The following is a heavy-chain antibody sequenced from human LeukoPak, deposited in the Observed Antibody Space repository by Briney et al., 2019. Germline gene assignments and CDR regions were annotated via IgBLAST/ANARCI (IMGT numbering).Heavy chain of an antibody. J-gene: IGHJ4*02. CDR2: ISGSGGST. D-gene: IGHD2-2*01. V-gene: IGHV3-23*01. CDR1: GFTFSSYA. CDR3: AKTPAVFQGYCSSTSCSFDY. Sequence: PWGSLRLSCAASGFTFSSYAMSWVRQAPGKGLEWVSAISGSGGSTYYADSVKGRFTISRDNSKNTLYLQMNSLRAEDTAVYYCAKTPAVFQGYCSSTSCSFDYWGQGTLVTVSS.